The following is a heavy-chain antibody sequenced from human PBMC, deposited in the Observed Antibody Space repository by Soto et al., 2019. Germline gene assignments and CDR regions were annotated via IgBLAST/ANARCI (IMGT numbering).Heavy chain of an antibody. CDR1: GMTWSSYR. D-gene: IGHD4-17*01. CDR2: IWYDGSNK. J-gene: IGHJ4*02. V-gene: IGHV3-33*01. Sequence: HLGGSPRLSCAASGMTWSSYRMHWVRQAPGKGLEWVAVIWYDGSNKYYADSVKGRFTISRDNSKNTLYLQMNSLRAEDTAVYYCARDGSPFYGGNPTSSDYWGQGTLVTVSS. CDR3: ARDGSPFYGGNPTSSDY.